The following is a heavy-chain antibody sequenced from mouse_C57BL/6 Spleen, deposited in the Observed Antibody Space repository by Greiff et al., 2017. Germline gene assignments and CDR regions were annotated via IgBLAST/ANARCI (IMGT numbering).Heavy chain of an antibody. Sequence: QVQLKESGAELAKPGASVKLSCKASGYTFTSYWMHWVKQRPGQGLEWIGDINPSSGYTKYNQKFKDKATLTADKSSSTAYMQLSSLTYEDSAVYYCAKDYDGVAYWGQGTPVTVSA. J-gene: IGHJ3*01. CDR3: AKDYDGVAY. CDR2: INPSSGYT. CDR1: GYTFTSYW. D-gene: IGHD2-4*01. V-gene: IGHV1-7*01.